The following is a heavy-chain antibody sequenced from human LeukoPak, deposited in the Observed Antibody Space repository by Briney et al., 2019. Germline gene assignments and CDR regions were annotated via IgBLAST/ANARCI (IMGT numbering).Heavy chain of an antibody. CDR2: IYSGGST. CDR1: GFTVSSNY. J-gene: IGHJ6*04. CDR3: ARNQYSGSYSPRDGMDV. Sequence: QAGGSLRLSCAASGFTVSSNYMSWVRQAPGKGLEWVSVIYSGGSTYYADSVKGRFTISRDNSKNTLYLQMNSLRAEDTAVYYCARNQYSGSYSPRDGMDVWGKGTTVTVSS. D-gene: IGHD1-26*01. V-gene: IGHV3-53*01.